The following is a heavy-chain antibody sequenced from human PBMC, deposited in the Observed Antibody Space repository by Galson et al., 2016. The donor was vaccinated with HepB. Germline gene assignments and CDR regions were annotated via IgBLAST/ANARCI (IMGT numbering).Heavy chain of an antibody. CDR2: IYGGGDT. D-gene: IGHD3-22*01. Sequence: SLRLSCAVSGFSVSNNYMSWVRQAPGKGLEWVAVIYGGGDTYYADSVKGRFTISRDNSKNTLYLEMHSMRAEDTAFYYCARDTDSRERSDWWGQGTLVTVSS. CDR1: GFSVSNNY. J-gene: IGHJ4*02. V-gene: IGHV3-53*01. CDR3: ARDTDSRERSDW.